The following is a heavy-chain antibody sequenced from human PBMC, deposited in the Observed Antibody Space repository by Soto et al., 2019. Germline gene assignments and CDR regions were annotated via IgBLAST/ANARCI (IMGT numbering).Heavy chain of an antibody. V-gene: IGHV1-24*01. Sequence: ASVKVSCKVSGYTLTELSMHWVRQAPGKGLEWMGGFDPEDGETIYAQKFQGRVTMTEDTSTDTAYMELSSLRSEDTAVYYCATDGRLDRSFDYWGQGTLVTVSS. D-gene: IGHD1-26*01. CDR3: ATDGRLDRSFDY. CDR1: GYTLTELS. CDR2: FDPEDGET. J-gene: IGHJ4*02.